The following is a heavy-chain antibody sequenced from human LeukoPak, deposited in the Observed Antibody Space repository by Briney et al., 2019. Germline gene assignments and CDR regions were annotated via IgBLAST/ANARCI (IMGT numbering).Heavy chain of an antibody. CDR1: GFTFSVHY. D-gene: IGHD2-2*01. CDR2: ISGSGGST. V-gene: IGHV3-23*01. J-gene: IGHJ4*02. CDR3: AKDICLYPACRTSWFDY. Sequence: GGTLRLSCAASGFTFSVHYMDWVREAPGKGLEWGSVISGSGGSTVYADSVKGRFTISRDHSKNTLFLQMNYLRSDDTAVYHCAKDICLYPACRTSWFDYCGQGTLVTVSS.